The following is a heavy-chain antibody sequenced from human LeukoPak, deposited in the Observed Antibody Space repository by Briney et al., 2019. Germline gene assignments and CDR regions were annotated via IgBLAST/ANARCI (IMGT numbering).Heavy chain of an antibody. Sequence: GGSLRLSCAVSGITLSNYGLTWVRQAPGKGLEWVAGVSDTGGRTNYADSVKGRFTISRDNPKNTLYLQMNSLRAEDTAVYFCAKRGVVIRVILVGFHKEAYYFDSWGQGALVTVSS. CDR1: GITLSNYG. V-gene: IGHV3-23*01. CDR3: AKRGVVIRVILVGFHKEAYYFDS. CDR2: VSDTGGRT. D-gene: IGHD3-22*01. J-gene: IGHJ4*02.